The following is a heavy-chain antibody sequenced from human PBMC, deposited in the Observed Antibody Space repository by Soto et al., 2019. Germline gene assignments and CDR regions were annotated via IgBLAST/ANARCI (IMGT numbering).Heavy chain of an antibody. CDR2: INPNSGGT. V-gene: IGHV1-2*02. D-gene: IGHD5-12*01. CDR1: GYTFTGYY. CDR3: ARRDGYNYGSYFDY. J-gene: IGHJ4*02. Sequence: ASVKVSCKASGYTFTGYYMHWVRQAPGQGLEWMGWINPNSGGTNYAQKFQGRVTMTRDTSISTAYMELSRLRSDDTAVYYCARRDGYNYGSYFDYWGQGALVTVSS.